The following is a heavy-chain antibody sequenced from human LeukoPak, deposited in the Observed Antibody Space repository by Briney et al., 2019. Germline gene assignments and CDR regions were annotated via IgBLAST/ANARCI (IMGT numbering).Heavy chain of an antibody. V-gene: IGHV3-21*01. J-gene: IGHJ4*02. CDR2: ISSSSSYI. Sequence: GGTPRLSRAASGFAFSSYSMNWVRESPGQGLEWVSSISSSSSYIYYADSVKGRFTISRDNAKHSLYLQMNSLRAEDTAVYYCARGDSSSWYGDYWYCGQGSLVTVSS. CDR1: GFAFSSYS. D-gene: IGHD6-13*01. CDR3: ARGDSSSWYGDYWY.